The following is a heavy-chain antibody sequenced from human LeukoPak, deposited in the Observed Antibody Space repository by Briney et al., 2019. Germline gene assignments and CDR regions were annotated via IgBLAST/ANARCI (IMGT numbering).Heavy chain of an antibody. CDR2: INLDGTDI. Sequence: NPGGSLRLSCAASGFSFSTRSMNWVRQAPGKGLEWISFINLDGTDIHYGESVKGRFTISRDNAKNSLYLQMHTLRAEDTAVYYCAGDGVGVLPGDAFDIWSQGTMVTVSS. CDR3: AGDGVGVLPGDAFDI. V-gene: IGHV3-21*05. J-gene: IGHJ3*02. CDR1: GFSFSTRS. D-gene: IGHD1-26*01.